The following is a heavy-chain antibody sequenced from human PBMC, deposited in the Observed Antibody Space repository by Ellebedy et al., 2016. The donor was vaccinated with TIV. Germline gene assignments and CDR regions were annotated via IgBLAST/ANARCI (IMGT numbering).Heavy chain of an antibody. CDR3: VKDKSVSGFSFWFFDL. D-gene: IGHD3-22*01. CDR1: GFNFDDYA. Sequence: SLKISXAASGFNFDDYAMHWVRQAPGKDLEWVSGISWNSGSVNYVDSVKGRFTISRDNVNDSLHLQMNSLRPEDTAFYYCVKDKSVSGFSFWFFDLWGRGTLVTVSS. CDR2: ISWNSGSV. J-gene: IGHJ2*01. V-gene: IGHV3-9*01.